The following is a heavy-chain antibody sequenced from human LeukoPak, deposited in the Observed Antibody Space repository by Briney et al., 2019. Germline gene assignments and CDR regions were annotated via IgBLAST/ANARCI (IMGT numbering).Heavy chain of an antibody. CDR3: AKDGAGYGSGSNSAFDI. Sequence: GGSLRLSCAASGFTFSSYDMSWVRQAPGKGLEWVSCISSSGGSTYYADSVKGRFTISRDNSKNTLYLQMNSLRAEDTAVYYCAKDGAGYGSGSNSAFDIWGQGTMVTVSS. CDR2: ISSSGGST. D-gene: IGHD3-10*01. V-gene: IGHV3-23*01. J-gene: IGHJ3*02. CDR1: GFTFSSYD.